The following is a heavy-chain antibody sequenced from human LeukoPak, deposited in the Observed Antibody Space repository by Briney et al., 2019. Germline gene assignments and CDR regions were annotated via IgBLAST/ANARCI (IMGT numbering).Heavy chain of an antibody. CDR1: GGSISTYY. CDR2: IFSSGST. Sequence: SEILSLTCTVSGGSISTYYWSWIRQPPGKGLEWIGYIFSSGSTNYNPSLKSRVTISVDTSKNQFSLKLTSVTAADTAVYYCARGEYGVNSGFWGLFDHWGQGTLVTVSS. D-gene: IGHD4-23*01. V-gene: IGHV4-59*01. CDR3: ARGEYGVNSGFWGLFDH. J-gene: IGHJ4*02.